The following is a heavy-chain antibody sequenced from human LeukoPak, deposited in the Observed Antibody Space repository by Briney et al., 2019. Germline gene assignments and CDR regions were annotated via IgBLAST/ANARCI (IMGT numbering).Heavy chain of an antibody. CDR1: GYTFTSYG. CDR3: ARDLIRAAAGTPSTFDY. Sequence: ASVKVSCKASGYTFTSYGISWVRQAPGQGLEWMGWISAYNGNTNYAQKLQGRVTMTTDTPTSTAYMELRSLRSDDTAVYYCARDLIRAAAGTPSTFDYWGQGTLVTVSS. D-gene: IGHD6-13*01. CDR2: ISAYNGNT. J-gene: IGHJ4*02. V-gene: IGHV1-18*01.